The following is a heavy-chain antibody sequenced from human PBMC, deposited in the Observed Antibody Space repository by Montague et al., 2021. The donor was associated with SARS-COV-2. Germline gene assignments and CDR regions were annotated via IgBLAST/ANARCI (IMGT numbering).Heavy chain of an antibody. Sequence: SLRLSCAASGFTFSNYDMNWVRQAPGKGPEWISYISTSAYTTSYAGSVEGRFTISRDNGKNSLYLQMNSLRVEDTAVYHCTRDYRSIVGDGLDIWGQGTKVTVSS. CDR3: TRDYRSIVGDGLDI. J-gene: IGHJ3*02. CDR1: GFTFSNYD. D-gene: IGHD3-16*02. CDR2: ISTSAYTT. V-gene: IGHV3-48*03.